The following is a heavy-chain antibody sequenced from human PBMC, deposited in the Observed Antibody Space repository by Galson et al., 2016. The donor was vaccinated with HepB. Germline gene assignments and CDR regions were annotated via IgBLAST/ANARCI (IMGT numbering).Heavy chain of an antibody. CDR3: ASGLGYCSGTNCHVNDAFDI. CDR2: IIPLFTTT. V-gene: IGHV1-69*13. Sequence: SVKVSCKASGGPFKNYAINWVRQAPGQRLEWMGRIIPLFTTTNYAQKFQGRVTITADESTSTTYMELSSLKSDDTAVYYCASGLGYCSGTNCHVNDAFDIWGQGTMVTVS. D-gene: IGHD2-15*01. CDR1: GGPFKNYA. J-gene: IGHJ3*02.